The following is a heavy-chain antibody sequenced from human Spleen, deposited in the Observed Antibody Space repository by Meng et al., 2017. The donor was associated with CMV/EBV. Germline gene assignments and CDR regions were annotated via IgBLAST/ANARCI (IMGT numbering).Heavy chain of an antibody. CDR3: ARDSTVTYYYDSRSYSH. D-gene: IGHD3-22*01. J-gene: IGHJ4*02. CDR1: GFMFSSYW. V-gene: IGHV3-21*01. Sequence: ESLKISCAASGFMFSSYWMRWVRQAPGTGLEWVSSISNSGNFIYYADSVKGRFTTSRDNAKNSVYLQMNSLSAEDTAVYYCARDSTVTYYYDSRSYSHWGQGTLVTVSS. CDR2: ISNSGNFI.